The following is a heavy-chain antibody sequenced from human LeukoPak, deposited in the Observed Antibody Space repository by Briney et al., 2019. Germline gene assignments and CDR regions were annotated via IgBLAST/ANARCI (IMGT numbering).Heavy chain of an antibody. Sequence: GGSLRLSCAASGFAVSNNYMSWVRQAPGKGLEWVSVIYSGGSTYYADSVKGRFTISIDNSNNTLCLQMNSLRADDTAVYYCARVYGGSHDAFDIWGQGTMVTVSS. CDR1: GFAVSNNY. J-gene: IGHJ3*02. V-gene: IGHV3-53*01. D-gene: IGHD4-23*01. CDR2: IYSGGST. CDR3: ARVYGGSHDAFDI.